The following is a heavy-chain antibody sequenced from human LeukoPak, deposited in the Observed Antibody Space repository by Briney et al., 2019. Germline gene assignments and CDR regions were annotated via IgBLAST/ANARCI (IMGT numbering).Heavy chain of an antibody. Sequence: GGSLRLSCAASGFTFDDYAMHWVRQAPGKGLEWVSGISWNSGSIGYADSVKGRFTISRDNAKNSLYLQMNSLRAEDTALYYCAKGHAPFHSSSDKPKYYYYGMDVWGQGTTVTVSS. D-gene: IGHD6-6*01. V-gene: IGHV3-9*01. CDR3: AKGHAPFHSSSDKPKYYYYGMDV. CDR1: GFTFDDYA. J-gene: IGHJ6*02. CDR2: ISWNSGSI.